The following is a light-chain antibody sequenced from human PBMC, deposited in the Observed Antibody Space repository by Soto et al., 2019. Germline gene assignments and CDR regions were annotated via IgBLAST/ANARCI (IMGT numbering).Light chain of an antibody. CDR3: QQYNNWPRT. CDR1: QSISDT. CDR2: GAS. J-gene: IGKJ1*01. V-gene: IGKV3-15*01. Sequence: EIVMTQSPATLSVSAGGRSTLSCRSSQSISDTLAWYQQKPGQAPRLLIYGASTRATGIPARFSGSGSGTEFTLTISSLQSEDFAVYYCQQYNNWPRTFGQGTKVDI.